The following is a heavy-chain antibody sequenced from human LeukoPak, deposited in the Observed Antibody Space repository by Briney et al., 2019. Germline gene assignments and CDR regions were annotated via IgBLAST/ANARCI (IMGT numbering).Heavy chain of an antibody. CDR1: GYSFANFW. V-gene: IGHV5-51*01. J-gene: IGHJ3*01. CDR3: ARQGTSSPPRAFDL. Sequence: GESLKISCEASGYSFANFWIGWVRQLPGKGLECMGIIYPGDSETKYSQSSQGQVTISVATSITTVYLQWNTLKASDTGIYFCARQGTSSPPRAFDLWGQGTMVTVSP. CDR2: IYPGDSET. D-gene: IGHD2-8*01.